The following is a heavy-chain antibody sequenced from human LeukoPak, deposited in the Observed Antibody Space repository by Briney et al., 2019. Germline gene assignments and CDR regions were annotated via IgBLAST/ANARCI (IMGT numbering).Heavy chain of an antibody. CDR2: IYPGDSDT. J-gene: IGHJ4*02. CDR3: ARHVGSSDVDF. D-gene: IGHD6-13*01. Sequence: GESLKISCKGSGYRFANYWIGWVRQMPGKGLEWMGIIYPGDSDTRYSPSFQSQVTISADKSISTAYLQWSSLQASDTTMYYCARHVGSSDVDFWGQGTLVTVSS. CDR1: GYRFANYW. V-gene: IGHV5-51*01.